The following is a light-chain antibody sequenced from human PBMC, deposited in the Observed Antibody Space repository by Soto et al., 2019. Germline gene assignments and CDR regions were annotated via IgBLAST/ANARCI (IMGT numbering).Light chain of an antibody. CDR3: QQRSYWPSIT. CDR1: QSVSSH. J-gene: IGKJ5*01. V-gene: IGKV3-11*01. Sequence: EIVLTQSPATLSLSPGERATLSCRASQSVSSHLAWYQQKPGQAPRLLIYDASNGATGIPARFSGSGSGTDFTLTISSLEPEDFAVYYCQQRSYWPSITFGQGTRLEIK. CDR2: DAS.